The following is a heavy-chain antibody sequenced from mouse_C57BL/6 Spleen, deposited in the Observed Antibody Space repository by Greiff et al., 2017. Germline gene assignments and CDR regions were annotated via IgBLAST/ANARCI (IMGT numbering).Heavy chain of an antibody. Sequence: EVQLQQSGAELVRPGASVKLSCTASGFNIKDDYMHWVKQRPEQGLEWIGWIDPENGDTEYASKFQGKATITADTSSNTAYLQLSSLTSEDTAVYYCTFPFYGSSYDYWGQGTTHTVSS. CDR3: TFPFYGSSYDY. CDR2: IDPENGDT. CDR1: GFNIKDDY. D-gene: IGHD1-1*01. J-gene: IGHJ2*01. V-gene: IGHV14-4*01.